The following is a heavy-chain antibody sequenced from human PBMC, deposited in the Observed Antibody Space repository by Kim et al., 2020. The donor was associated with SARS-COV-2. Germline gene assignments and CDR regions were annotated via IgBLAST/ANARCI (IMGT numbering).Heavy chain of an antibody. CDR2: IYHSGST. Sequence: SETLSLTCAVSGDSISTTNWWSWVRQPPGKGLEWIGEIYHSGSTNYNPSLKSRVTISVDKSKNQFSLNLSSVTAADTAVYYCARGTAARPSPCFDYWGQGTLVTVSS. V-gene: IGHV4-4*02. D-gene: IGHD6-6*01. CDR1: GDSISTTNW. J-gene: IGHJ4*02. CDR3: ARGTAARPSPCFDY.